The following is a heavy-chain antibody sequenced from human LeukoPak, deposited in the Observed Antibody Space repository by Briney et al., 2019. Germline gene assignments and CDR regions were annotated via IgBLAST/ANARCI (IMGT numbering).Heavy chain of an antibody. V-gene: IGHV4-34*01. D-gene: IGHD3-9*01. CDR1: GGSFSGYS. Sequence: PSETQSLTCAVYGGSFSGYSWSWIRQPPGKGLEWLGEINHSGSTNYNPFLKSRVTISVDTPKNQFSLKLNSVTAADTAVYYCARLKLDWFINGEKIYNFDYWGQGTLVTGSS. CDR3: ARLKLDWFINGEKIYNFDY. J-gene: IGHJ4*02. CDR2: INHSGST.